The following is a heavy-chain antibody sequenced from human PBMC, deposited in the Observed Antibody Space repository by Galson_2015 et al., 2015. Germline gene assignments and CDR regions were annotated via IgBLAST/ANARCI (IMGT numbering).Heavy chain of an antibody. CDR1: GFTFDDYA. CDR3: AKDQSSDYYGSGSYLKWFDP. Sequence: SLRLSCAASGFTFDDYAMHWVRQAPGKGLEWVSGISWNSGSIDYADSVKGRFTISRDNAKNSLYLQMNSLRAEDTAFYYCAKDQSSDYYGSGSYLKWFDPWGQGTLVTVSS. V-gene: IGHV3-9*01. CDR2: ISWNSGSI. J-gene: IGHJ5*02. D-gene: IGHD3-10*01.